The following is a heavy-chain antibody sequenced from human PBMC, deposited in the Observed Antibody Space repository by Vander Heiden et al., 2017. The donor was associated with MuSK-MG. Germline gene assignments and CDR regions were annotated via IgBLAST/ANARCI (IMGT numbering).Heavy chain of an antibody. J-gene: IGHJ1*01. D-gene: IGHD3-3*01. Sequence: QVQLQESGPGLEKPSETLSITCTVSGGSISSYYWSWTRQPAGTGLEWIGHIYTSGGTNYNPSLKGRVTMPVDTSKNQFSLKLSSVTAADTAVYYCARAYYDFLSGPFQHWGHGTLVTVSS. CDR2: IYTSGGT. CDR3: ARAYYDFLSGPFQH. V-gene: IGHV4-4*07. CDR1: GGSISSYY.